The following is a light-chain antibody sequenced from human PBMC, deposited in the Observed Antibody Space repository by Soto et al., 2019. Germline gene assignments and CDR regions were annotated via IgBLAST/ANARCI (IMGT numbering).Light chain of an antibody. V-gene: IGKV2-24*01. CDR3: MQATHYRPYT. CDR1: QSLVHDDGNTY. J-gene: IGKJ2*01. Sequence: DVVLTQTPLSSPVTLGQPASISCRSSQSLVHDDGNTYLSWLHQRPGQPPRLLIYKVSNRFSGVTDRLSGSGAGTDFTLKISRVEAEDVGIYYCMQATHYRPYTFGQGTKLEIK. CDR2: KVS.